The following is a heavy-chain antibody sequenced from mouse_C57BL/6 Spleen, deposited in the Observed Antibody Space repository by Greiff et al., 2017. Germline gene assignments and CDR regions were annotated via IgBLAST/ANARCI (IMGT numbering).Heavy chain of an antibody. CDR1: GFTFSSYG. CDR3: ARKGRIYDYDDY. CDR2: ISSGGSYT. V-gene: IGHV5-6*01. Sequence: EVQLVESGGDLVKPGGSLKLSCAASGFTFSSYGMSWVRQTPDKRLEWVATISSGGSYTYYPDSVKGRFTISRDNAKNTLYLQMSSLKSEDTAMYYCARKGRIYDYDDYWGQGTTLTVSS. D-gene: IGHD2-4*01. J-gene: IGHJ2*01.